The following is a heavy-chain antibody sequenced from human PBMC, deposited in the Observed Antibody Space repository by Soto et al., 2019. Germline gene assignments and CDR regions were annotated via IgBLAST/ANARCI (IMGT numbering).Heavy chain of an antibody. CDR3: AKDRSGSSGPGLDY. D-gene: IGHD1-26*01. J-gene: IGHJ4*02. CDR2: ISYDGSNK. V-gene: IGHV3-30*18. CDR1: GFTFSSFG. Sequence: GGSLRLSCAASGFTFSSFGMHWVRQAPGKGLEWVTVISYDGSNKYYADSVKGRFAISRDNSKNTLSLEMNSLRAEDTAVYYCAKDRSGSSGPGLDYWGQGTLVTVSS.